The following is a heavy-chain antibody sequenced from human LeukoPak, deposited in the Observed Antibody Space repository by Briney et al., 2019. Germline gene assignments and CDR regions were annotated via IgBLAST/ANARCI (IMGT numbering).Heavy chain of an antibody. CDR1: GFSLSTSAVD. V-gene: IGHV2-70*12. D-gene: IGHD3-22*01. Sequence: SGPTLVNPTQTLTLTCTFSGFSLSTSAVDVGWIRQPPGKALEWLALINWDDDKYYSTSLKTRHNISKDTSKNQVVLTMTNMDPVDTATYYCARIRYYYDSSGHFDYWGQGTLVTVSS. CDR3: ARIRYYYDSSGHFDY. J-gene: IGHJ4*02. CDR2: INWDDDK.